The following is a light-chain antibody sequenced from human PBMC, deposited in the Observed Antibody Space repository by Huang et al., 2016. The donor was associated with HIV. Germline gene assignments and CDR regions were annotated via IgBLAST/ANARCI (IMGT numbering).Light chain of an antibody. CDR3: QQYDDWPPWS. J-gene: IGKJ1*01. CDR2: DVS. CDR1: QSVKR. Sequence: EIVMTQSPPTLSASPGERATLSCRASQSVKRLAWYQQRPGQAPKILVYDVSSRATGTPARLSGSGCGTDVTLTINTLQSEDFALYYCQQYDDWPPWSFGQGTRVDMK. V-gene: IGKV3-15*01.